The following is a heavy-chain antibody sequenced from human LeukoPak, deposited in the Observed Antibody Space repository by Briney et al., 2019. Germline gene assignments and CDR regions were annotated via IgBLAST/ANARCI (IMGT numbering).Heavy chain of an antibody. D-gene: IGHD3-22*01. V-gene: IGHV1-18*01. CDR2: ISAYTGKT. J-gene: IGHJ4*02. CDR1: GYTFTNYG. Sequence: ASVKVSCEASGYTFTNYGISRVRQAPGQGLEWMGWISAYTGKTNYAQSLQGRVTMTTDTSTSTAYMELRSLRSDDTAVYYCARSYYYDSSGYYPPDYWGQGALVTVSS. CDR3: ARSYYYDSSGYYPPDY.